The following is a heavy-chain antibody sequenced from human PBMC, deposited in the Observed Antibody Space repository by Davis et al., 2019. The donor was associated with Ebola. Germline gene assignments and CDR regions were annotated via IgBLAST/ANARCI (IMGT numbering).Heavy chain of an antibody. D-gene: IGHD3-3*01. CDR2: ISSSSSYI. CDR3: AKSGLSFGVVKYHYGMDV. V-gene: IGHV3-21*04. J-gene: IGHJ6*04. CDR1: GFTFSSYS. Sequence: GESLKISCAASGFTFSSYSMNWVRQAPAQGLEWVSSISSSSSYIYYADSVKGRFTISRDNAKKTLYLQMNSLRAEDTAVYYCAKSGLSFGVVKYHYGMDVWGKGTTVTVSS.